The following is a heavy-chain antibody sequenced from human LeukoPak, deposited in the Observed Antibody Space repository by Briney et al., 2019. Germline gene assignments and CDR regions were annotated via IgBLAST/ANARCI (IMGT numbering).Heavy chain of an antibody. V-gene: IGHV3-30*18. CDR1: GFTFSSYG. CDR2: ISYDGSNK. CDR3: AKGPGYMDV. Sequence: PGGSLRLSCAASGFTFSSYGMHWVRQAPGKGLEWVAGISYDGSNKYYADSVKGRFTISRDNSKNTLYLQMNSLRAEDTAVYYCAKGPGYMDVWGKGTTVTVSS. J-gene: IGHJ6*03.